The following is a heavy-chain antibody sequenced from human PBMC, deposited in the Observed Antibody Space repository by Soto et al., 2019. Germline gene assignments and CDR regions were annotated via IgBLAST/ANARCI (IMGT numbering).Heavy chain of an antibody. Sequence: PSETLSLTCTVSGGSISSGGYYWSWIRQHPGKGLEWIGYIYYSGSTYYNPSLKSRVTISVDTSKNQFSLKLSSVTAADTAVYYCARGSIAAAGTLSWGQGTLVTVSS. CDR3: ARGSIAAAGTLS. D-gene: IGHD6-13*01. CDR1: GGSISSGGYY. J-gene: IGHJ5*02. V-gene: IGHV4-31*03. CDR2: IYYSGST.